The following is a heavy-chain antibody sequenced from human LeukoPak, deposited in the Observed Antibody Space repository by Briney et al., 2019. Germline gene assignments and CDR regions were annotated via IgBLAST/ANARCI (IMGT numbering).Heavy chain of an antibody. Sequence: ASVKVSCKASGYTFTSYYMHWVRQAPGQGLEWMGIINPSGGSTSYAQKFQGRVTMTRDMSTSTVYMELSSLRSEDTAVYYCAREIWTKVSPFNWFDPWGQGTLVTVSS. J-gene: IGHJ5*02. CDR2: INPSGGST. CDR3: AREIWTKVSPFNWFDP. V-gene: IGHV1-46*01. CDR1: GYTFTSYY. D-gene: IGHD1/OR15-1a*01.